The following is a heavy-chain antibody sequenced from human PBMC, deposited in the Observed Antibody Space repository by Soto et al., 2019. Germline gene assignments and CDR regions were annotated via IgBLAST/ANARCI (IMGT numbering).Heavy chain of an antibody. D-gene: IGHD5-12*01. CDR3: ARDRGYDSFDY. V-gene: IGHV3-7*04. CDR1: GFTFSTYV. J-gene: IGHJ4*02. CDR2: IKEDGSEK. Sequence: RLSCAASGFTFSTYVMSWVRQAPGKGLEWVANIKEDGSEKYYVDSVKGRFTISRDNAKNSLYLQMNSLRAEDTAVYYCARDRGYDSFDYWGQGTLVTVSS.